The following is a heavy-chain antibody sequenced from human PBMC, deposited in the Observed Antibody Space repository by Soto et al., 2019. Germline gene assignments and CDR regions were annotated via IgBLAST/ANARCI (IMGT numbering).Heavy chain of an antibody. D-gene: IGHD3-9*01. CDR3: ARDRAYYDILTGSWFDP. CDR1: GFTFSSYN. V-gene: IGHV3-21*04. CDR2: ISSSSNYI. J-gene: IGHJ5*02. Sequence: GGSLRLSCTASGFTFSSYNMNWVRQAPGKGLEWVSSISSSSNYIYYADSMKGRFTISRDNAKNSLYLQMNSLRAEDTALYYCARDRAYYDILTGSWFDPWGQGTLVTVSS.